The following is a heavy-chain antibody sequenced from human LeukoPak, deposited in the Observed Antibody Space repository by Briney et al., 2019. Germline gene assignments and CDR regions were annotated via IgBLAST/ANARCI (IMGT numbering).Heavy chain of an antibody. CDR2: IKQDGSGK. D-gene: IGHD6-13*01. CDR3: AREQQLDY. V-gene: IGHV3-7*01. CDR1: GFTFSSFW. Sequence: GRSLRLSCAASGFTFSSFWMSWVRQAPGKGLEWVANIKQDGSGKYYLDSVKGRFTISRDNAKNSLYLQMNSLRAEDAAVYYCAREQQLDYWGQGTLVTVSS. J-gene: IGHJ4*02.